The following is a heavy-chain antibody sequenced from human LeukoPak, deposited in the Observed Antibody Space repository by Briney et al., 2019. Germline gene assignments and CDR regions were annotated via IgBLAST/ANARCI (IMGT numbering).Heavy chain of an antibody. Sequence: SETLSLTCTVSGYSISSGYYWGWIRQPPGKGLEWIGSIYHSGSTYYNPSLKSRVTISVDTSKSQFFLKLSSVTAADTAVYYCARANRVSLYYFDYWGQGTLVTVSS. D-gene: IGHD5/OR15-5a*01. V-gene: IGHV4-38-2*02. J-gene: IGHJ4*02. CDR1: GYSISSGYY. CDR2: IYHSGST. CDR3: ARANRVSLYYFDY.